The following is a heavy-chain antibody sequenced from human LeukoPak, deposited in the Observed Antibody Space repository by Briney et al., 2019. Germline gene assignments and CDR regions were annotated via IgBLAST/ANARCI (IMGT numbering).Heavy chain of an antibody. CDR1: GFTFSSYE. D-gene: IGHD6-6*01. CDR3: ARESFAARWD. J-gene: IGHJ4*02. CDR2: IKQDGSEK. V-gene: IGHV3-7*01. Sequence: AGGSLRLSCAASGFTFSSYEMNWVRQAPGKGLEWVANIKQDGSEKDYVDSVKGRSTISRDDAKNSLYLQMNSLTAEDTAVYYCARESFAARWDWGQGTLVTVSS.